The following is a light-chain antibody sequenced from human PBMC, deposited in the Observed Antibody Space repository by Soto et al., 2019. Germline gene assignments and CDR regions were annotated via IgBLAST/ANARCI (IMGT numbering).Light chain of an antibody. J-gene: IGLJ2*01. Sequence: QSVLTQPPSVSGAPGQGVTISCTGSSSNIGAGYDVHWYQQLPGTAPKLLIYGNSNRPSGVPDRFSGSKSGTPASLAITGLQAEDEALYYCHSYDSSLTALVIFGGGTKVTVL. V-gene: IGLV1-40*01. CDR3: HSYDSSLTALVI. CDR1: SSNIGAGYD. CDR2: GNS.